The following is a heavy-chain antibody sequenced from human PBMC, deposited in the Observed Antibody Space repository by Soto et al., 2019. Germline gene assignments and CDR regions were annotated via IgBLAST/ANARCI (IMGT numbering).Heavy chain of an antibody. J-gene: IGHJ4*02. D-gene: IGHD3-3*01. CDR2: IYYTGST. V-gene: IGHV4-30-4*01. CDR1: GGSISSGDYF. Sequence: QVRLQESGPGLVKPSQTLSPTCTVSGGSISSGDYFWSWVRQPPGKGLEWIGYIYYTGSTSYNPSLKSRITMSVDTSKNQFSLKVSSVTAADTAVYFCARDDGYYRLYDYWGQGTLVTVSS. CDR3: ARDDGYYRLYDY.